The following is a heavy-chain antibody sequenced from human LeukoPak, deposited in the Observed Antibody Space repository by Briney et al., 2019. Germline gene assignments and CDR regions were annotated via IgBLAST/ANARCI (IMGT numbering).Heavy chain of an antibody. J-gene: IGHJ4*02. CDR1: GFSFGSYA. CDR3: AKGRIDYYDSSGYPLH. Sequence: GGSLRLSCAASGFSFGSYAMSWVRQAPGKGLEWVSAISGSGGSTYYADSVKGRFTISRDNSKNTLYLQMNSLRAEDTAVYYCAKGRIDYYDSSGYPLHWGQGTLVTVSS. V-gene: IGHV3-23*01. D-gene: IGHD3-22*01. CDR2: ISGSGGST.